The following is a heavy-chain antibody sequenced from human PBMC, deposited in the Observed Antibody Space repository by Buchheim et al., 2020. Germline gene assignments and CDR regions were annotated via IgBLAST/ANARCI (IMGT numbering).Heavy chain of an antibody. V-gene: IGHV4-39*07. CDR2: IYYSGST. J-gene: IGHJ5*02. Sequence: QLQLQESGPGLVKPSETLSLTCTVSGGSISSSSYYWGWIRQPPGKGLEWIGSIYYSGSTYYNPSLKSRVTISVDTSKNQFSLKLSSVTAADAAVYYCAGEIIAAAGANWFDPWGQGTL. CDR3: AGEIIAAAGANWFDP. CDR1: GGSISSSSYY. D-gene: IGHD6-13*01.